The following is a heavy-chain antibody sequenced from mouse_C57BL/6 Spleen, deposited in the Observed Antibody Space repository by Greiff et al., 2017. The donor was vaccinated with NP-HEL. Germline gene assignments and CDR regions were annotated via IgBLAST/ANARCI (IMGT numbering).Heavy chain of an antibody. CDR2: ISDGGSYT. CDR3: ARFITTVVGYFDV. CDR1: GFTFSSYA. J-gene: IGHJ1*03. Sequence: VMLVESGGGLVKPGGSLKLSCAASGFTFSSYAMSWVRQTPEKRLEWVATISDGGSYTYYPDNVKGRFTISRDNAKNNLYLQMSHLKSEDTAMYYCARFITTVVGYFDVWGTGTTVTVSS. V-gene: IGHV5-4*03. D-gene: IGHD1-1*01.